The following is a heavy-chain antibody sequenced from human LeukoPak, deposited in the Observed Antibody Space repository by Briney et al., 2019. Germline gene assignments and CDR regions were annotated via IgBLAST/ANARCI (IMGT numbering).Heavy chain of an antibody. CDR2: INPSGGST. CDR3: ARTLTHYYDSSGRGRYLDY. J-gene: IGHJ4*02. CDR1: GYTFTSYY. V-gene: IGHV1-46*01. D-gene: IGHD3-22*01. Sequence: ASVKVSCKASGYTFTSYYMHWVRQAPGQGLEWMGIINPSGGSTSYAQKFQGRVTMTRDMSTSTVYMELSSLRSEDTAVYYCARTLTHYYDSSGRGRYLDYWGQGTLVTVSS.